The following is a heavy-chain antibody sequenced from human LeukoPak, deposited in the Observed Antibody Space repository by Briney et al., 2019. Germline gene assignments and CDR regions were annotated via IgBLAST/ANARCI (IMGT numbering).Heavy chain of an antibody. J-gene: IGHJ4*02. CDR2: IYTSGST. Sequence: SETLSLTCTVSGGSISSYYWSWLRQPAGKGLEWIGRIYTSGSTNYNPSLKSRVTMSVDTSKNQFSLKLSSVTAADTAVYYCARGEGYYYDSSGYYRPKAGFDYWGQGTLVTVSS. CDR1: GGSISSYY. V-gene: IGHV4-4*07. D-gene: IGHD3-22*01. CDR3: ARGEGYYYDSSGYYRPKAGFDY.